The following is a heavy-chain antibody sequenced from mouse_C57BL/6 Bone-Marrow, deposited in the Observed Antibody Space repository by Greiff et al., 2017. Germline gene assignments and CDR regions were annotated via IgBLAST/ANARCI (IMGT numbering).Heavy chain of an antibody. Sequence: QVQLQQPGAELVMPGASVKLSCKASGYTFTSYWMHWVKQRPGQGLEWIGEIDPSDSYTNYNQKFKGKSTLTVDKSSSPAYMQLSSLTSEYSAVYYCAREELYDYPDYWGQGTTLTVSS. D-gene: IGHD2-4*01. V-gene: IGHV1-69*01. J-gene: IGHJ2*01. CDR2: IDPSDSYT. CDR1: GYTFTSYW. CDR3: AREELYDYPDY.